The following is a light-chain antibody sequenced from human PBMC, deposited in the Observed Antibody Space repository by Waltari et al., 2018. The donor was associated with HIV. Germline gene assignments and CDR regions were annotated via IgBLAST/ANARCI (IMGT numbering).Light chain of an antibody. J-gene: IGKJ4*01. CDR1: QSVTSNY. Sequence: EIVLTQSPGTLYLSPGERATLSCRASQSVTSNYLAWYQQKHGQAPRLLIFAASSRATGIPDRISGSGSGTDFSLTISRLEPEDFAMYYCQQYDSSPLTFGGGTKVEIK. V-gene: IGKV3-20*01. CDR2: AAS. CDR3: QQYDSSPLT.